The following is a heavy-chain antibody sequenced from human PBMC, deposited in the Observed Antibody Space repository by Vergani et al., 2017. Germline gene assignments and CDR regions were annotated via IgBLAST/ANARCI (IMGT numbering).Heavy chain of an antibody. Sequence: EVRLLESGGGLEQPGGSLRLSCAASGFTFSASAMNWVRQAPGKGLEWVSGISGSGVSAYYTDSVKGRFTISRDNSKNMLFLQMNNLRTEDTAIYYCAXQYFVSGNYPFDYWGQGTLVTVSS. D-gene: IGHD3-10*01. J-gene: IGHJ4*02. CDR2: ISGSGVSA. CDR3: AXQYFVSGNYPFDY. V-gene: IGHV3-23*01. CDR1: GFTFSASA.